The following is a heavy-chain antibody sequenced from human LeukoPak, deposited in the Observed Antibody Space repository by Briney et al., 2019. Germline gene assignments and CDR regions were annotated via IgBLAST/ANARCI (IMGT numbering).Heavy chain of an antibody. Sequence: GGSLRLSCAASGFTFSNYDMHWVRQAPGKGLEWVSAISSSSSYIYYADSIKGRFTISRDNAEISLYLQMNSLRAVDTAVYFCARGEEKATITALDSWGQGTLATVSS. V-gene: IGHV3-21*01. D-gene: IGHD5-24*01. J-gene: IGHJ4*02. CDR1: GFTFSNYD. CDR2: ISSSSSYI. CDR3: ARGEEKATITALDS.